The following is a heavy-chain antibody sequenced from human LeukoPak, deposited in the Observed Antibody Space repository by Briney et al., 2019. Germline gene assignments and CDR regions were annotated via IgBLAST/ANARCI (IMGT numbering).Heavy chain of an antibody. CDR1: GFTFSSYT. J-gene: IGHJ3*02. Sequence: PGGSLRLSCAASGFTFSSYTMNWVRQAPGKGLEWVSSISSSSSYINYADSVKGRFTISRGNAKNSLFLQMKSLRAEDTAVYYCARINWGLKAFDIWGQGTMVTVSS. CDR3: ARINWGLKAFDI. CDR2: ISSSSSYI. D-gene: IGHD7-27*01. V-gene: IGHV3-21*01.